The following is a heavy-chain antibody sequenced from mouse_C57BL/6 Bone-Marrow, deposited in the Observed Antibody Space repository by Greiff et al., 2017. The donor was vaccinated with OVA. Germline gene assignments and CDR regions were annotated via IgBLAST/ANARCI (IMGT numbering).Heavy chain of an antibody. J-gene: IGHJ2*01. D-gene: IGHD1-1*01. CDR2: IYPRSGNT. CDR1: GYTFTSYG. Sequence: QVQLQQSGAELARPGASVKLSCKASGYTFTSYGISWVKQRPGQGLEWIGEIYPRSGNTYYNEKFKGKATLTAAKSSSTAYMELRSLTSEDSAVYFCARGGYYGSIYYFDYWGQGTTLTVSS. CDR3: ARGGYYGSIYYFDY. V-gene: IGHV1-81*01.